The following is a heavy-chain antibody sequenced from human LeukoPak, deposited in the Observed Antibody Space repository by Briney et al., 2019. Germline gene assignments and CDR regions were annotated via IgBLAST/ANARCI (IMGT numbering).Heavy chain of an antibody. J-gene: IGHJ4*02. CDR1: GFTFSSYS. D-gene: IGHD2-2*01. CDR2: ISSSSSHK. V-gene: IGHV3-21*01. CDR3: TRAALFGQYQPDN. Sequence: GGSLRLSCAASGFTFSSYSMNWVRQAPGKGLEWVSSISSSSSHKYYADSVKGRFTISRDNAKNSLYLQMNSLRAEDTAVYYCTRAALFGQYQPDNWGQGNLVTVSS.